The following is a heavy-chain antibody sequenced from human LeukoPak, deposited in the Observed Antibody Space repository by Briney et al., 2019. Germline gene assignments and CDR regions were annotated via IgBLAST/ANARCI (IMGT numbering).Heavy chain of an antibody. D-gene: IGHD4-17*01. Sequence: ASVKVSCKASGYTFTGYYMHWVRQAPGQGLEWMGWINPNSGGTNYAQKFQGRVTMTRDTSISIAYMELSRLRSDDTAVYYCARADGDPYYFDYWGQGTLVTVSS. J-gene: IGHJ4*02. CDR1: GYTFTGYY. V-gene: IGHV1-2*02. CDR2: INPNSGGT. CDR3: ARADGDPYYFDY.